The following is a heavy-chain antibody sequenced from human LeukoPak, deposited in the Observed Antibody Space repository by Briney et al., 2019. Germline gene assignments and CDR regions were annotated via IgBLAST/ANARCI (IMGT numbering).Heavy chain of an antibody. V-gene: IGHV1-69*13. Sequence: GASVKVSCKASGGTFSSYAISWVRQAPGQGLEWMGGIIPIFGTANYAQKFQGRVTITADESTSTAYMELSSLRSEDTAVYYCARDGYYDSSGHYQGGYWGQGTLVTVSS. CDR2: IIPIFGTA. CDR1: GGTFSSYA. J-gene: IGHJ4*02. D-gene: IGHD3-22*01. CDR3: ARDGYYDSSGHYQGGY.